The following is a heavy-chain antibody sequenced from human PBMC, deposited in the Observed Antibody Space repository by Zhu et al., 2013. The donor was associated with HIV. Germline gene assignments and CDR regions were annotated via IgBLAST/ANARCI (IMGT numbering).Heavy chain of an antibody. D-gene: IGHD3-22*01. J-gene: IGHJ4*02. Sequence: QVQLVQSGAEVKKPGSSVKVSCKASGGTFSSYAISWVRQAPGQGLEWMGGIIPIFGTANYAQKFQGRVTITADKSTSTAYMELSSLRSEDTAVYYCARGGSYYYDSSGDLYAFDYWGQGTLVTVSS. V-gene: IGHV1-69*06. CDR3: ARGGSYYYDSSGDLYAFDY. CDR2: IIPIFGTA. CDR1: GGTFSSYA.